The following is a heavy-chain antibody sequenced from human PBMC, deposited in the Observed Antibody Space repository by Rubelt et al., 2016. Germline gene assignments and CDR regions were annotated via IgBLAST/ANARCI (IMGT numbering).Heavy chain of an antibody. D-gene: IGHD6-19*01. CDR2: ISAKNGKT. V-gene: IGHV1-18*01. Sequence: SSGEVKKPGASVKVSCKASGYAFNSYGISWVRQAPGQGLEWMGWISAKNGKTDYAQRVQGRVTMTTDTSTSTAYMDLSRLRSDDTAVYYCARDSVTLAGSYFDYWGQGTLVTVSS. CDR3: ARDSVTLAGSYFDY. J-gene: IGHJ4*02. CDR1: GYAFNSYG.